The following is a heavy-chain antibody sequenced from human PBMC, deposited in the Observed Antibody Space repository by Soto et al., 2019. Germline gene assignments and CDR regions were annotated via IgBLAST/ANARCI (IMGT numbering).Heavy chain of an antibody. V-gene: IGHV3-15*05. CDR2: IKSNVDGGAA. D-gene: IGHD1-1*01. CDR3: ATDVLRWQLTLGS. Sequence: EVQLVESGGGFVKSGGSLRLSCEGSGFIFSKVWMSWVRQAPGKGLEWVGRIKSNVDGGAAEYAAPVKGRFTISRDDSSNTLYLQMNSLQTDDTATYYCATDVLRWQLTLGSWGQGTQVTVSS. J-gene: IGHJ5*02. CDR1: GFIFSKVW.